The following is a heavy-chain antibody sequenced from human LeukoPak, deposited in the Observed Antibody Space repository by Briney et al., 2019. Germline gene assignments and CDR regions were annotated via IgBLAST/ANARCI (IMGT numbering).Heavy chain of an antibody. CDR2: ISSSSSYT. J-gene: IGHJ3*02. Sequence: GGSPRLSCAASGFTFSDYYMSWIRQAPGKGLEWVSYISSSSSYTNYADSVKGRFTISSDNAKNSLYLQMNSLRAEDTAVYYCARAFHCSSTSCYPDAFDIWGQGAMVTDSS. D-gene: IGHD2-2*01. CDR1: GFTFSDYY. V-gene: IGHV3-11*05. CDR3: ARAFHCSSTSCYPDAFDI.